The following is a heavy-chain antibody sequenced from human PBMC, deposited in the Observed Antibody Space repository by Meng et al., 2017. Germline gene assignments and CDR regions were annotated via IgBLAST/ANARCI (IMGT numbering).Heavy chain of an antibody. D-gene: IGHD7-27*01. CDR1: GFSLSTGGVG. CDR3: AHRSSAWAFDS. CDR2: IYWDDDT. Sequence: QIILKESCPTLVKPTQTRTLTCTFYGFSLSTGGVGVGWIRQPPGKALEWLALIYWDDDTRYSPSLKSRLSITKDTSKNQVFLTMTNMDPVDTATYYCAHRSSAWAFDSWGQGTLVTVSS. V-gene: IGHV2-5*02. J-gene: IGHJ4*02.